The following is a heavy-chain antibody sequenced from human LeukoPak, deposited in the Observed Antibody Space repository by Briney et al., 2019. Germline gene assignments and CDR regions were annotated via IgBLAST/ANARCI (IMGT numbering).Heavy chain of an antibody. V-gene: IGHV4-59*01. Sequence: SETLSLTCTVSGGSISSYYWSWVRQPPGKGLEWIGDIYCSGSTNYNPSLTSRVTISVGTSKNQFSLKLSSVTAADTAVYYCARDLTDYGDRYWYFDLWGRGTLVTVSS. D-gene: IGHD4-17*01. J-gene: IGHJ2*01. CDR3: ARDLTDYGDRYWYFDL. CDR2: IYCSGST. CDR1: GGSISSYY.